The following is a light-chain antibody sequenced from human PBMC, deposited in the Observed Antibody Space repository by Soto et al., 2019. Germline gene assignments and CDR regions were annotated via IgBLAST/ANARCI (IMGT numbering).Light chain of an antibody. CDR1: QSLLHSNGYNY. CDR2: LGS. Sequence: DIVMTQSPLSLPVTPGEPASISCRSSQSLLHSNGYNYLDWYLQKPGQSPQLLIYLGSNRASGVPDRFSGSGSGTDFTLKISRVEAEDGRVYYCMQALQTPLSFGGGNKVEIK. J-gene: IGKJ4*01. CDR3: MQALQTPLS. V-gene: IGKV2-28*01.